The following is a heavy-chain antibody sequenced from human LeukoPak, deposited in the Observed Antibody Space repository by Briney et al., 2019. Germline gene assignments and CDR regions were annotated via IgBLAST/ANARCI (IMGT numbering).Heavy chain of an antibody. J-gene: IGHJ6*02. CDR1: GFPFSSYA. CDR3: VRGYSFGPYGMDV. D-gene: IGHD2-15*01. V-gene: IGHV3-64D*09. CDR2: ISDSGGST. Sequence: PGGSLRLSCSASGFPFSSYAMHWVRQAPGKGLEYVSAISDSGGSTYYADSVKGRFTISRDNSKNTLYLQMSSLRAEDTGVYFCVRGYSFGPYGMDVWGQGTTVTVSS.